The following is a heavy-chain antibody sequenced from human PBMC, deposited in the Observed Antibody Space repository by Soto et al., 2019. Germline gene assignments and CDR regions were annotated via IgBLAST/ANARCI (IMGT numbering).Heavy chain of an antibody. CDR1: GDSVSSNSVA. Sequence: SQTLSLTCAISGDSVSSNSVAWNWTRQSPSRGLEWLGRTYYRSKWYNDYAVSVKSRISINADTSKNQFSLQLNSVTPEDTAVYYCAQISMTEAPYWGQGTLVTVSS. D-gene: IGHD2-21*02. CDR3: AQISMTEAPY. J-gene: IGHJ4*02. V-gene: IGHV6-1*01. CDR2: TYYRSKWYN.